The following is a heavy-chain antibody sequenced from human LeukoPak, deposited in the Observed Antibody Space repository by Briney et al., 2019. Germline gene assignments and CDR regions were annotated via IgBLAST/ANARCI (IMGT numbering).Heavy chain of an antibody. V-gene: IGHV4-39*07. J-gene: IGHJ4*02. D-gene: IGHD6-13*01. CDR2: ISYSGST. CDR1: GGSISTSNYF. Sequence: SETLSLTCTVSGGSISTSNYFWGWIRQPPGKGLEWIGTISYSGSTYYNPSLKSRVTMAVDTSKNQFSLKVSSVTAADTAVYYCTRDLSSAWFYYWGQGTLVTVSS. CDR3: TRDLSSAWFYY.